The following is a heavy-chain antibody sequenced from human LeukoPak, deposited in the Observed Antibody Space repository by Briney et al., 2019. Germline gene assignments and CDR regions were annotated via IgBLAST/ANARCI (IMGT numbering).Heavy chain of an antibody. D-gene: IGHD3-10*01. CDR1: GGSISSGGYY. Sequence: SQTLSLTCTVSGGSISSGGYYWSWIRQHPGKGLEWIGYIYYSGSTYYNPSLKSRVTISVDTSKNQFSLKLSSVTAADTAVYYCANMVRGVIAKFDAFDTWGQGTMVTVSS. V-gene: IGHV4-31*03. CDR2: IYYSGST. CDR3: ANMVRGVIAKFDAFDT. J-gene: IGHJ3*02.